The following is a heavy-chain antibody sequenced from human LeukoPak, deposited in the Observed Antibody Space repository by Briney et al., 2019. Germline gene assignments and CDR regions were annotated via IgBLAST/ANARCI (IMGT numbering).Heavy chain of an antibody. CDR2: IIPIFGTA. V-gene: IGHV1-69*13. CDR3: AREGAVSGAFDI. Sequence: GASVKVSCKASGGTFSSYAISWVRQAPGQGLEWMGGIIPIFGTANYAQKFQGRVTITADESTSTAYMELSSLRSEDTAVYYCAREGAVSGAFDIWGQGTMVTVSS. J-gene: IGHJ3*02. CDR1: GGTFSSYA. D-gene: IGHD5/OR15-5a*01.